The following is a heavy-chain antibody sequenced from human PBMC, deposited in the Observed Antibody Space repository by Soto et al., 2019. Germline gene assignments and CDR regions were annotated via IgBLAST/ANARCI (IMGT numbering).Heavy chain of an antibody. Sequence: QVQLQESGPGLVKPSETLFLTCSVSGGSIISYYWSWIRQPPGKGLEWIGYIHYTGSTDYNPSLKSRVTMSVDTSKNQVSLKLTSVTAADTAMYYCARDRGDRYFDYWGQGTLVTVSS. CDR2: IHYTGST. CDR1: GGSIISYY. J-gene: IGHJ4*02. D-gene: IGHD4-17*01. CDR3: ARDRGDRYFDY. V-gene: IGHV4-59*01.